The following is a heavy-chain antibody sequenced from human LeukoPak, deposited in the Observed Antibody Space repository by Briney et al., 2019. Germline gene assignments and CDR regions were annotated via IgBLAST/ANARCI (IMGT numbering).Heavy chain of an antibody. CDR1: GDSVSSTNYD. V-gene: IGHV4-39*01. J-gene: IGHJ4*02. Sequence: SETLSLTCTVSGDSVSSTNYDCGWIRQPPGRGLEWIASIRYSESAYYSPSLKSRATISVDTSKNQLSLRLRSLTATDTAVYYCATQDSSHYWGQGTLVTVSS. CDR3: ATQDSSHY. D-gene: IGHD3-22*01. CDR2: IRYSESA.